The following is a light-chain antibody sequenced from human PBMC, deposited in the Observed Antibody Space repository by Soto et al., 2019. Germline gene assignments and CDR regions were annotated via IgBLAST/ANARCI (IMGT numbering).Light chain of an antibody. CDR3: SSYGAGTTL. J-gene: IGLJ2*01. Sequence: QSALTQPASLSGSPGQSITISCTGTSTDIGSYNYVSWYQQHPGKAPKLMIFDVSYRPSGISARFSGSKSGNTAYLNISGLQSGDEDDYYCSSYGAGTTLFGGGTKLTV. CDR2: DVS. V-gene: IGLV2-14*03. CDR1: STDIGSYNY.